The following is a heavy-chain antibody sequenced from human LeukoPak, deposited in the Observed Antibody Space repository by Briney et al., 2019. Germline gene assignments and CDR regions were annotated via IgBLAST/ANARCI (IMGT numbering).Heavy chain of an antibody. D-gene: IGHD6-13*01. Sequence: GRSLRLSCAASGFTFSSYGMPWVRQAPGKGLEWVAVIWYDGSNKYYADSVKGRFTISRDNSKNTLYLQMNSLRAEDTAVYYCAKDLEAGLQHWGQGTLVTVSS. CDR2: IWYDGSNK. CDR3: AKDLEAGLQH. J-gene: IGHJ1*01. CDR1: GFTFSSYG. V-gene: IGHV3-33*06.